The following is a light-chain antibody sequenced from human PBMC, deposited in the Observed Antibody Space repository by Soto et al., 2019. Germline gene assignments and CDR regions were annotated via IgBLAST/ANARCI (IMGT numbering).Light chain of an antibody. J-gene: IGKJ1*01. CDR2: DSS. CDR1: LSVTSNF. CDR3: QQYGSSVWT. V-gene: IGKV3-20*01. Sequence: EIVLTQSPGTLSLSPGERATLSCRASLSVTSNFTAWYQQKPGPPPRLLLYDSSNRATGIPDRFSGSGSGTDFSLTISRLEPEDFAVYYCQQYGSSVWTFGQGTKVEIK.